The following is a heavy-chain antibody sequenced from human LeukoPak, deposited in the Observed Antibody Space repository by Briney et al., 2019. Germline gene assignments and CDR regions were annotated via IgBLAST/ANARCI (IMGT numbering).Heavy chain of an antibody. J-gene: IGHJ3*02. Sequence: GGSLRLSCAASGFTFSSYAMSWVRQAPGRGLEWGSTISGSGGSTYYADSVKGRFTISRDNSKNTLYLQMNSLRADDTAVYYCAKVEYSSSWYAFDIWGQGTMVTVSS. V-gene: IGHV3-23*01. D-gene: IGHD6-13*01. CDR2: ISGSGGST. CDR3: AKVEYSSSWYAFDI. CDR1: GFTFSSYA.